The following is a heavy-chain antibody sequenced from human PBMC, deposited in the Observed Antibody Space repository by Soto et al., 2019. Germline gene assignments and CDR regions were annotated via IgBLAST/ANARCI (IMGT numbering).Heavy chain of an antibody. CDR3: ARDLMPNDRGLGDLAY. D-gene: IGHD3-22*01. Sequence: EVRLVESGGGLVQPGGSLRLSCAASGFTFNKYSMNWVRQAPGKGLEWVSSITSKTGDQYYADSVKGRFIISRDNTNNSLALQVTSLRDEDTAVYYCARDLMPNDRGLGDLAYWGQGTLVTVSS. CDR1: GFTFNKYS. V-gene: IGHV3-21*02. J-gene: IGHJ4*02. CDR2: ITSKTGDQ.